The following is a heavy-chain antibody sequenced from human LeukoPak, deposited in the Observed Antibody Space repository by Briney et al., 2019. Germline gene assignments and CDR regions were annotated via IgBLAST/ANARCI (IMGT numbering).Heavy chain of an antibody. V-gene: IGHV4-59*01. D-gene: IGHD1-1*01. CDR1: GGSISSYY. J-gene: IGHJ3*02. CDR3: ARVRGGERRDAFDI. CDR2: IYYSGST. Sequence: PSETLSLTCTVSGGSISSYYWSWIRQPPGKGLEWIGYIYYSGSTNYNPSLKSRVTISVDTSKNQFSLKLSSVTAADTAVYYCARVRGGERRDAFDIWGQGTMVTVSS.